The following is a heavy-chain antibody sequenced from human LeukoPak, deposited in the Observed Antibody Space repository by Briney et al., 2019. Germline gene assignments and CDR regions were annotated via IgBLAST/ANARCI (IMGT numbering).Heavy chain of an antibody. J-gene: IGHJ5*02. CDR2: IYTSGST. CDR1: GYSISSGYY. Sequence: SETLSLTCAVSGYSISSGYYWSWIRQPAGKGLEWIGRIYTSGSTNYNPSLKSRVTMSVDTSKNQFSLKLSSVTAADTAVYYCARGVIFYDYVWGSYNWFDPWGQGTLVTVSS. V-gene: IGHV4-4*07. CDR3: ARGVIFYDYVWGSYNWFDP. D-gene: IGHD3-16*01.